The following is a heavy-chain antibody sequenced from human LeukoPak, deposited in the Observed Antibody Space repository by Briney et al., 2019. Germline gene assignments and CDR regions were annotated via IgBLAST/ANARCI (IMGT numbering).Heavy chain of an antibody. Sequence: GGSLRLSCAASGFSFSSYWMSWVRQAPGKGLGWVANIKQDGSEKYYVDSVKGRITISRDNANNSLYLQMNRLRAEDTTVYYCARDSKNIAAAGRPGYWGQGTLVTVSS. V-gene: IGHV3-7*03. CDR2: IKQDGSEK. CDR1: GFSFSSYW. D-gene: IGHD6-13*01. J-gene: IGHJ4*02. CDR3: ARDSKNIAAAGRPGY.